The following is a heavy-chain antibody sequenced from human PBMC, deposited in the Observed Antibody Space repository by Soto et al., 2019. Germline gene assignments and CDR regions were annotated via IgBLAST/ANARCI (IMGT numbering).Heavy chain of an antibody. D-gene: IGHD6-13*01. CDR3: ARVSNSSSWYPFYYYYGMDV. J-gene: IGHJ6*02. CDR2: ISAYNGNT. V-gene: IGHV1-18*01. CDR1: GYTFTSYG. Sequence: QVQLVQSGAEVKKPGASVKVSCKASGYTFTSYGISWVRQAPGQGLEWMGWISAYNGNTNYAQKLQGRVTMTTDTSTSTAYMELRSLRSDDTAVYYCARVSNSSSWYPFYYYYGMDVWGQGTTVTVSS.